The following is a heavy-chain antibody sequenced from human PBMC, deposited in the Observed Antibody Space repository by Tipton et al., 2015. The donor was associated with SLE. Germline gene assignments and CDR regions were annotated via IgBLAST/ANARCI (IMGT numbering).Heavy chain of an antibody. V-gene: IGHV4-4*07. CDR1: GDSISNYY. CDR2: FYPGGTT. CDR3: ARDATHYYNGVDV. Sequence: TLSLTCTVSGDSISNYYWSWIRQSAGKGLEWMGRFYPGGTTSYNPSFKSRVTMSADTSKNQFSLKLNSVTAADTAVYYCARDATHYYNGVDVWGQGTMVTVSS. J-gene: IGHJ6*02.